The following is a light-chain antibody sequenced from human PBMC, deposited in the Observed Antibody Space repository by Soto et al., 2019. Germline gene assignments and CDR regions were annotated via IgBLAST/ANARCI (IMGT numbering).Light chain of an antibody. V-gene: IGLV3-21*04. CDR3: QVWDSSSDHMV. CDR2: YDS. CDR1: NIGSKS. Sequence: SYELTQPPSVSVAPGKTARITCGGNNIGSKSVHWYQQKPGQAPVLVIYYDSDRPSGIPERFSGSNSGNTATLPISRVEAGDEADYYCQVWDSSSDHMVFGGGTKLTVL. J-gene: IGLJ2*01.